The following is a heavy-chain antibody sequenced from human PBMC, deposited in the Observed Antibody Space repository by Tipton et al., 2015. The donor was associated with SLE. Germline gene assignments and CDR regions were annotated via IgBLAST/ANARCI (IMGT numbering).Heavy chain of an antibody. CDR1: AFRFSSYW. V-gene: IGHV3-7*01. CDR2: IKEDGSEK. D-gene: IGHD1-1*01. Sequence: GSLRLSCAASAFRFSSYWMNWVRQGPGKGLEWVTSIKEDGSEKYYVDSVKDRFTISRDNAKNSLYLQMNSLRAEDTAVYYCASWTWSGSGYWGQGTLVTVSS. CDR3: ASWTWSGSGY. J-gene: IGHJ4*02.